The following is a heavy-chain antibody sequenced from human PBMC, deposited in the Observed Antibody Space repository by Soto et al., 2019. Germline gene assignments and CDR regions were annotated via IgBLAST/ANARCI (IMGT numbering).Heavy chain of an antibody. CDR1: GGTFSSYT. CDR2: IIPILGIA. D-gene: IGHD2-2*01. CDR3: ARGGEYGSSTSCNLY. V-gene: IGHV1-69*02. J-gene: IGHJ4*02. Sequence: QVQLVQSGAEVKKPGSSVKVSCKASGGTFSSYTISWVRQAPGQGLEWMGRIIPILGIANYAQKFQGRVTITADKSTSTAYMELSRLRSEDTAVYYCARGGEYGSSTSCNLYWGQGTLVTVSS.